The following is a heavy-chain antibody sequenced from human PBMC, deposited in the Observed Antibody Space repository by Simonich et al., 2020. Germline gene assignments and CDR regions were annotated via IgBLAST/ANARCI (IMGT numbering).Heavy chain of an antibody. J-gene: IGHJ6*03. CDR1: GFTFSSYW. CDR3: ARDGLGTAYYYYMDV. D-gene: IGHD7-27*01. Sequence: EVQLVESGGGLVQPGGSLRLSCAASGFTFSSYWMSWVRQVPGKGLEWVANIKQDGSEKYYVDSVKGRFTISRDNAKNSRYLQMNSLRAEDTAVYYCARDGLGTAYYYYMDVWGKGTTVTVSS. V-gene: IGHV3-7*01. CDR2: IKQDGSEK.